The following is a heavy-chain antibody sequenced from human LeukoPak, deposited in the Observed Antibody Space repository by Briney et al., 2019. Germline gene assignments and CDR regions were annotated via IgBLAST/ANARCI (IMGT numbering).Heavy chain of an antibody. D-gene: IGHD5/OR15-5a*01. Sequence: GGSLRLSCAASGFTFSSYWMHWVRQAPGKGLVWVSRINSDGSSTSYADPVKGRFTISRDNAKNTLYLQMNSLRAEDTAVYYCARAGVSVRRAFDIWGQGTMVTVSS. CDR2: INSDGSST. CDR1: GFTFSSYW. V-gene: IGHV3-74*01. J-gene: IGHJ3*02. CDR3: ARAGVSVRRAFDI.